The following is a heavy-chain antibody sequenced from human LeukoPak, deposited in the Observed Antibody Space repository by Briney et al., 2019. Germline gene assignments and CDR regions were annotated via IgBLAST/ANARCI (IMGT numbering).Heavy chain of an antibody. Sequence: SVKVSCKASGYTFTSYGISWVRQAPGQGLEWMGRIIPILGMANYAQKFQGRVTITADKSTSTAYMELSSLRSEDTAVYYCARTDTAMVIDYWGQGTLVTVSS. CDR1: GYTFTSYG. CDR3: ARTDTAMVIDY. D-gene: IGHD5-18*01. CDR2: IIPILGMA. V-gene: IGHV1-69*04. J-gene: IGHJ4*02.